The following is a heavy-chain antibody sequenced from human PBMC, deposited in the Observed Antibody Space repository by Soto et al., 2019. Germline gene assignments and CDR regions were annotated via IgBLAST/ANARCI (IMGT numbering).Heavy chain of an antibody. D-gene: IGHD6-6*01. CDR1: GFAFGNSW. Sequence: EVQLVESGGGLVQPGGSLRLSCAASGFAFGNSWMHWVRQPPGKGPEWVSRMTSDGRTTQYADSVKGRFTVSRDNAKNTLYLQMNSLRAEDTAVYYCATSEVDYWGPGTLVTVSS. CDR2: MTSDGRTT. CDR3: ATSEVDY. J-gene: IGHJ4*02. V-gene: IGHV3-74*01.